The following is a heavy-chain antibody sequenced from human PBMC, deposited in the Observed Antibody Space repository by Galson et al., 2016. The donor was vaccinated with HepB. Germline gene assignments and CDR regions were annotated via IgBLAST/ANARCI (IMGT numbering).Heavy chain of an antibody. Sequence: TLSLTCAVYGGSISGYYWSWIRQPPGKGLEWIGEVTETGRTNDNPSLKSRVTVSLASSKDRFSLRLTSVTAADTAVYYCARTPPGDYYYAMDVWGEGTTVIV. CDR2: VTETGRT. CDR3: ARTPPGDYYYAMDV. J-gene: IGHJ6*02. CDR1: GGSISGYY. V-gene: IGHV4-34*01.